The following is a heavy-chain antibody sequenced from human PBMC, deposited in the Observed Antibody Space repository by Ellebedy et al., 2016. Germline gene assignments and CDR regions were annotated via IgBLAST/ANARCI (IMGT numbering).Heavy chain of an antibody. J-gene: IGHJ4*02. D-gene: IGHD3-16*01. CDR3: ARRGTGRYFDY. V-gene: IGHV3-11*01. CDR1: GFTFSDYY. CDR2: ISSGGSSI. Sequence: GESLKISCAASGFTFSDYYMNWIRQAPGKGLEWISYISSGGSSINYADSVKGRFTISRDNAKNSLFLQMNSLRAEDTAVYYCARRGTGRYFDYWGQGTPVTVSS.